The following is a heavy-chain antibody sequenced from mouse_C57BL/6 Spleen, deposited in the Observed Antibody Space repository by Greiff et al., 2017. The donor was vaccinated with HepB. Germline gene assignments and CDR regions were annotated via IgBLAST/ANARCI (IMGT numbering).Heavy chain of an antibody. Sequence: VQLQQSGPELVKPGASVKISCKASGYSFTSYYIHWVKQRPGQGLEWIGWIYPGSGNTKYNEKFKGKATLTADTSSSTAYMQLSSLTSEDSAVYYCARWGFSAAMDYWGQGTSVTVSS. V-gene: IGHV1-66*01. CDR2: IYPGSGNT. CDR1: GYSFTSYY. CDR3: ARWGFSAAMDY. J-gene: IGHJ4*01.